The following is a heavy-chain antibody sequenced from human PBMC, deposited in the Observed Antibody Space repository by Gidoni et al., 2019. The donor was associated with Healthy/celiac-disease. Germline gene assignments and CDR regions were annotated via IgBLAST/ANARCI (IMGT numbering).Heavy chain of an antibody. CDR3: AKVVVAAVYYYYGMDV. V-gene: IGHV3-23*01. CDR2: ISGSGGST. CDR1: GFPFSSYA. D-gene: IGHD2-15*01. J-gene: IGHJ6*02. Sequence: EVQLLESGGGLVQPGGSLRLSCAASGFPFSSYAMSWVRQAPGKGLEWVSAISGSGGSTYYADSVKGRFTISRDNSKNTLYLQMNSLRAEDTAVHYCAKVVVAAVYYYYGMDVWGQGTTVTVSS.